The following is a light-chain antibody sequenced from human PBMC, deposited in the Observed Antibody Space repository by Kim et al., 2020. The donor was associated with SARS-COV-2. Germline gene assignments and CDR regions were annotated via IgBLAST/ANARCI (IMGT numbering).Light chain of an antibody. CDR2: DAS. V-gene: IGKV1-33*01. J-gene: IGKJ2*01. Sequence: IRLTQSPSSLAASVGDRVTITCQASQGISKFLNWYQQRPGKAPKLLIYDASGLRSGVPSRFSGSGSGTHFTFTITSLQPEDIGTYFCQQFDDTYPFGQGTKLEIK. CDR3: QQFDDTYP. CDR1: QGISKF.